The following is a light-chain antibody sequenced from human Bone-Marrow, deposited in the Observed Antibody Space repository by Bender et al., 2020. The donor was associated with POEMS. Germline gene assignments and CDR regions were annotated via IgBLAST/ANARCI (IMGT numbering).Light chain of an antibody. CDR1: SSNIGNHG. J-gene: IGLJ1*01. CDR2: YDD. V-gene: IGLV1-36*01. CDR3: CSYGSGSIFC. Sequence: QSVVTQPPSLSYAPRQRVTISCSESSSNIGNHGVNWYQQLPGEAPKLLIYYDDLLTPGVSDRFSASKSGNTASLTISGLQAEDEADYYCCSYGSGSIFCFGTGTKVTVL.